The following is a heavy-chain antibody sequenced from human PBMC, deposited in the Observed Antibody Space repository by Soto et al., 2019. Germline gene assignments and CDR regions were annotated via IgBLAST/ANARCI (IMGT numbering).Heavy chain of an antibody. J-gene: IGHJ4*02. D-gene: IGHD6-19*01. V-gene: IGHV3-30*03. CDR2: ILYDGSNK. CDR1: GFTFSGYG. Sequence: GGSLRLSCAASGFTFSGYGMHWVRQAPGKGLEWVAVILYDGSNKYYADSVKGRFTISRDNSKNTLYLQMNSLRAEDTAVYYCAGLVAVAGEFEYWGQGTLVTVSS. CDR3: AGLVAVAGEFEY.